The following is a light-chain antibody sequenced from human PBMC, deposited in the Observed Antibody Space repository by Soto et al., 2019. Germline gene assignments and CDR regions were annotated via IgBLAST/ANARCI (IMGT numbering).Light chain of an antibody. CDR3: QQSYNTPAT. Sequence: IQMPQSPPSLSASVGDRVSISCRAGQTINRFLNWYQQKPGKAPKLLIFVASTLESGVPSRFSGSGSGTEFTLTISSLRPEDSAIYFCQQSYNTPATFGQGTKVDIK. J-gene: IGKJ1*01. CDR1: QTINRF. CDR2: VAS. V-gene: IGKV1-39*01.